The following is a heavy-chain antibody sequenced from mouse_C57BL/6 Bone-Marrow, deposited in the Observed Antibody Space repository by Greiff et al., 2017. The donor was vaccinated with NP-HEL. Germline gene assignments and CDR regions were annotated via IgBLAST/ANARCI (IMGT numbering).Heavy chain of an antibody. CDR1: GFTFSSYG. CDR3: ARTMYYYGRVGFAY. CDR2: ISSGGSYT. Sequence: EVKLVESGGDLVKPGGSLKLSCAASGFTFSSYGMSWVRQTPDKRLEWVATISSGGSYTYYPDSVKGRFTISRDNAKNTLYLQMSRLKSEDSAMYYCARTMYYYGRVGFAYWGQGTLVTVSA. J-gene: IGHJ3*01. V-gene: IGHV5-6*01. D-gene: IGHD1-1*01.